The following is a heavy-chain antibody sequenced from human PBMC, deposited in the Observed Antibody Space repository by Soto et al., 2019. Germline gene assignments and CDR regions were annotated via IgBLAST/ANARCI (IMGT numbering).Heavy chain of an antibody. CDR3: ARVRGTAGYQDWFDP. D-gene: IGHD1-1*01. V-gene: IGHV4-59*01. Sequence: PSETLSLTCTVSGGSISSYYWSWIRQPPGKGLEWIGYIYYSGSTNYNPSLKSRVTISVDTSKNQFSLKLSSVTAADTAVYYCARVRGTAGYQDWFDPWGQGTLVTFSS. CDR1: GGSISSYY. CDR2: IYYSGST. J-gene: IGHJ5*02.